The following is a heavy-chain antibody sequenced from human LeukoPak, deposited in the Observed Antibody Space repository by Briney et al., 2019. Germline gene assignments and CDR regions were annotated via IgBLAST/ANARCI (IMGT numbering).Heavy chain of an antibody. J-gene: IGHJ4*02. CDR3: ARHTTSGWYQVVY. D-gene: IGHD6-19*01. CDR2: IYYSGST. V-gene: IGHV4-59*01. Sequence: PSETLSPTCTVSGGSISNYFWSWIRQPPGKGLEWIGYIYYSGSTDHNPSLESRVTISVDASKNQFSLRLSSVTAADTAVYYCARHTTSGWYQVVYWGQGTLVTVSS. CDR1: GGSISNYF.